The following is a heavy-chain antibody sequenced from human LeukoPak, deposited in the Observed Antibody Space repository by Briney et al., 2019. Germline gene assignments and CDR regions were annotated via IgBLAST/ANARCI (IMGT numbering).Heavy chain of an antibody. Sequence: GESLKISCKGSGYNFSGYWIGWVRQMPGKGLEWMGIIYPDDSKTTYSPSFQGQVTMSADKSITTAYLQWSSLKASDTAKYYCARSCSGGSCPWGMDVWGQGTTVTVSS. CDR3: ARSCSGGSCPWGMDV. J-gene: IGHJ6*02. D-gene: IGHD2-15*01. V-gene: IGHV5-51*01. CDR1: GYNFSGYW. CDR2: IYPDDSKT.